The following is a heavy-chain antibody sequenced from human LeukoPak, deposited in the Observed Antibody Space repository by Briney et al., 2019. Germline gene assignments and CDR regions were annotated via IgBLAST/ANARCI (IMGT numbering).Heavy chain of an antibody. CDR2: IGTAGEI. CDR3: ARAAYSSTWYSRYFDL. V-gene: IGHV3-13*01. D-gene: IGHD6-13*01. Sequence: GGSLRLSCAASGFTFSSYDIHWVRQATGKGLEWVSGIGTAGEIYYPGSVKGRFAISRENAKNSLYLQMNSLRAGDTAVYYCARAAYSSTWYSRYFDLWGRGTLVTVSS. CDR1: GFTFSSYD. J-gene: IGHJ2*01.